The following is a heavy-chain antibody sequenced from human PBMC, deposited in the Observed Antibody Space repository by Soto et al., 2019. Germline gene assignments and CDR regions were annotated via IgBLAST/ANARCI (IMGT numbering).Heavy chain of an antibody. CDR1: VGSITRVNG. CDR2: MHPSGST. V-gene: IGHV4-4*02. D-gene: IGHD1-1*01. J-gene: IGHJ6*02. Sequence: QVQPQESGPGLVKPSDTLSLTAAGSVGSITRVNGWGWVRRSPGKGLEWIGEMHPSGSTNYNPALKSRVTVSMDKSRNQFSLKMYSVTAADTAVYFCARHGHNIYGFDVWGRGTTVTVSS. CDR3: ARHGHNIYGFDV.